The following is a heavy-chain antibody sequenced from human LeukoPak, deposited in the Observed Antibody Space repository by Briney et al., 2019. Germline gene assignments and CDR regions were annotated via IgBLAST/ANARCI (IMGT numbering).Heavy chain of an antibody. CDR3: ARDRHSSGWAGFAS. V-gene: IGHV3-48*03. Sequence: GGSLRLSCAASGFTFSSYEMNWVRQAPGKGLEWVSYTTSSGSTIYYADSVKGRFTISRDNAKNSLYLQMNSLRAEDAAVYYCARDRHSSGWAGFASWGQRTLVTV. D-gene: IGHD6-19*01. CDR2: TTSSGSTI. CDR1: GFTFSSYE. J-gene: IGHJ4*02.